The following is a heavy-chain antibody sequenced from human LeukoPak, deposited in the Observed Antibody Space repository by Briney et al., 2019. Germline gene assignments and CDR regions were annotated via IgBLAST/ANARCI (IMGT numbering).Heavy chain of an antibody. V-gene: IGHV3-48*03. D-gene: IGHD1-26*01. J-gene: IGHJ4*02. CDR1: GFTFSSYE. CDR2: ISTSGSTI. CDR3: ARVWRIVGAPFDY. Sequence: GGSLRLSCAASGFTFSSYEMKWVRQAPGRGLEWVSYISTSGSTIYYGDSVKGGFAISRDNVKSSLYLQMSSLRAEDTAVYYCARVWRIVGAPFDYWGQGTLVTVSS.